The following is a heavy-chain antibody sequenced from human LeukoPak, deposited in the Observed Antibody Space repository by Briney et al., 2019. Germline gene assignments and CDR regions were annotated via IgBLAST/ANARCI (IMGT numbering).Heavy chain of an antibody. CDR1: GDSVSSNSAA. J-gene: IGHJ4*02. V-gene: IGHV6-1*01. D-gene: IGHD3-9*01. CDR3: ARAGRYFDWFPFDY. Sequence: SQTLSLTCAISGDSVSSNSAAWNWIRQSPSRGLEWLGRTCYRSKWYNDYAVSVKSRITINPDTSKNQFSLQLNSVTPEDTAVYYCARAGRYFDWFPFDYWGQGTLVTVSS. CDR2: TCYRSKWYN.